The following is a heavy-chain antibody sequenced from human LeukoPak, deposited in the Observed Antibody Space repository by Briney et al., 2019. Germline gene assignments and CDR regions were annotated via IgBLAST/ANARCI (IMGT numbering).Heavy chain of an antibody. Sequence: SETLSLTCAVYGGSFSGYYWSWIRQPPGKGLEWIGEINHSGSTNYNPSLKSRVTISIDKSKNQFSLRLSSVTAADTAVYYCARDFRERRGITGPHGMDVWGQGTTVTVSS. CDR3: ARDFRERRGITGPHGMDV. J-gene: IGHJ6*02. D-gene: IGHD1-20*01. CDR2: INHSGST. V-gene: IGHV4-34*01. CDR1: GGSFSGYY.